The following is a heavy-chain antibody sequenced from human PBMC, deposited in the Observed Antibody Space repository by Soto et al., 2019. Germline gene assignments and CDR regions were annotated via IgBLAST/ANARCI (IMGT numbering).Heavy chain of an antibody. CDR2: IKSKTDGGTT. V-gene: IGHV3-15*01. Sequence: GGSLRLSCAASGFTFSNACMSWVRQAPGKGLEWVGRIKSKTDGGTTDYAAPVKGRFTISRDDSKNTLYLQMNSLKTEDTAVYYCTTGIGYCISTSCYYEGLGYYYYYYGMDVWGQGTTVTVSS. CDR1: GFTFSNAC. D-gene: IGHD2-2*01. CDR3: TTGIGYCISTSCYYEGLGYYYYYYGMDV. J-gene: IGHJ6*02.